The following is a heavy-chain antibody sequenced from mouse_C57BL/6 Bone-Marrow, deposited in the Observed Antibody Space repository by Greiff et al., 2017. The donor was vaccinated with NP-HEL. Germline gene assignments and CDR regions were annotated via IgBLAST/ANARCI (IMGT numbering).Heavy chain of an antibody. D-gene: IGHD1-1*01. CDR3: ARGVTTVVAWYFDV. CDR1: GYTFTSYW. Sequence: QVQLQQPGAELVRPGSSVKLSCKASGYTFTSYWMHWVKQRPIQGLEWIGNIDPSDSETHYNQKFKDKATLTVDKSSSTAYMQLSSLTSEDSAVYYCARGVTTVVAWYFDVRGTGTTVTVSS. CDR2: IDPSDSET. V-gene: IGHV1-52*01. J-gene: IGHJ1*03.